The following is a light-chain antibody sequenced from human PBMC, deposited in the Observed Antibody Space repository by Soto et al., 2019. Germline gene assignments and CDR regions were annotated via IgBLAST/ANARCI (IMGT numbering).Light chain of an antibody. CDR1: QNVGSA. V-gene: IGKV3-15*01. CDR3: QQYNDWPRT. J-gene: IGKJ1*01. CDR2: DAS. Sequence: EIVMTQSPATLSVSPGERATLSCRASQNVGSALAWYQQKPGQAPRLFMYDASTRATGFPARFSGSGSGTEFTLTISSLQSEDFAVYYCQQYNDWPRTFAQETKVEI.